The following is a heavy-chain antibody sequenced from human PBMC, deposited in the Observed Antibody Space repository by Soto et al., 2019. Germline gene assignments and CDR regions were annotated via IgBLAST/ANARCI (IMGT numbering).Heavy chain of an antibody. CDR2: IYYSGST. D-gene: IGHD1-26*01. Sequence: SETLSLACTVSVGSVSSYYWSWIRQPPGKGLEWIGYIYYSGSTNYNPSLKSRVTISVDTSKNQFSLKLSSVTAADTAVYYCARTKSNEVGATWWFDPWGQGTLVTVSS. J-gene: IGHJ5*02. CDR3: ARTKSNEVGATWWFDP. V-gene: IGHV4-59*02. CDR1: VGSVSSYY.